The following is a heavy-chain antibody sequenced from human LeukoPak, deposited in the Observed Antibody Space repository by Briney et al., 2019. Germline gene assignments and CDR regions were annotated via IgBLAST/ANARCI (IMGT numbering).Heavy chain of an antibody. CDR3: AGVTGRAVYGMDV. CDR2: IYHSGST. D-gene: IGHD3-16*01. J-gene: IGHJ6*02. CDR1: GGSISSGGYF. Sequence: SQTLSLTCAVSGGSISSGGYFWSWIRQPPGKGLEWIGYIYHSGSTYYNPSLKSRVTISVDRSKNQFSLKLSSVTAADTAVYYCAGVTGRAVYGMDVWGQGTTVTVSS. V-gene: IGHV4-30-2*01.